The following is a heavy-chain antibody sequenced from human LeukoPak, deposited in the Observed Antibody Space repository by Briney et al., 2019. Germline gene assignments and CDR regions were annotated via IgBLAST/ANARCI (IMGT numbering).Heavy chain of an antibody. V-gene: IGHV1-2*02. CDR3: ARGWWELPGWFDP. Sequence: GASVKVSCKASGYTFIGYYMHWVRQAPGQGLEWMGWINPNSGGTNYAQKFQGRVTMTTDTSTSTAYMELRSLRSDDTAVYYCARGWWELPGWFDPWGQGTLVTVSS. CDR2: INPNSGGT. CDR1: GYTFIGYY. J-gene: IGHJ5*02. D-gene: IGHD1-26*01.